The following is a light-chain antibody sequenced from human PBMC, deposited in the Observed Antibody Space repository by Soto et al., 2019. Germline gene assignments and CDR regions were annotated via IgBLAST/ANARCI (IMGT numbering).Light chain of an antibody. Sequence: QSALTQPPSVSGAPGQRVTISCSGSSSNLGAGYDVHWYQHLPGTAPKLLIYGNSNRPSGVPDRFSGSKSGTSASLAITGLQAEDEADYYCQSYDSSLSGSVVFGGGTKVTVL. V-gene: IGLV1-40*01. J-gene: IGLJ2*01. CDR1: SSNLGAGYD. CDR3: QSYDSSLSGSVV. CDR2: GNS.